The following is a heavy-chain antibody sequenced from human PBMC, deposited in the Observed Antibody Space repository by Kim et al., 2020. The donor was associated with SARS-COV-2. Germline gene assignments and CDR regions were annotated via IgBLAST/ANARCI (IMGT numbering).Heavy chain of an antibody. D-gene: IGHD3-10*01. CDR2: TL. Sequence: TLSHARAVKSRFTIPRDNTKNPLYLHMNSLGDEDEAVYYCARQVWFGFDYWGQGTLVAVSS. CDR3: ARQVWFGFDY. V-gene: IGHV3-48*02. J-gene: IGHJ4*02.